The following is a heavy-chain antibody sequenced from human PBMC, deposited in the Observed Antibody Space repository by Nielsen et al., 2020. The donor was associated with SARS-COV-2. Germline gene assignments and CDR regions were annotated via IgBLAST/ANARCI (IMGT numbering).Heavy chain of an antibody. CDR3: ARVGLNNWFDP. Sequence: GGSLRLSCAASGFTFSSYSMNWVRQAPGKGLEWVSSISSSSSYIYYADSLKGRFTISRDNARNSLYLQVNSLRAEDTAVYYYARVGLNNWFDPWGQGTLVTVSS. J-gene: IGHJ5*02. V-gene: IGHV3-21*01. CDR2: ISSSSSYI. D-gene: IGHD3-16*01. CDR1: GFTFSSYS.